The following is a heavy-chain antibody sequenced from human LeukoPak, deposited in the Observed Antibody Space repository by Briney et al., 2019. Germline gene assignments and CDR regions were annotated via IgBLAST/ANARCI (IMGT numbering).Heavy chain of an antibody. D-gene: IGHD6-6*01. J-gene: IGHJ4*02. CDR2: IYYSGST. Sequence: SETLSLTCTVSGGSISSSSYYWGWILQPPGKGLEWIGSIYYSGSTYYNPSLKSRVTISVDTSKNQFSLKLSSVTAADTAVYYCAISSIAARLFDYWGQGTLVTVSS. V-gene: IGHV4-39*01. CDR3: AISSIAARLFDY. CDR1: GGSISSSSYY.